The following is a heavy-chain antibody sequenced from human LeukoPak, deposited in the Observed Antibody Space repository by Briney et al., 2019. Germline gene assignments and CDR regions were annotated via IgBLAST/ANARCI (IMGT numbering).Heavy chain of an antibody. D-gene: IGHD3-22*01. V-gene: IGHV3-30*18. CDR3: AKDSTWKYYYDSSGYWAPNWFGP. CDR1: GFTFNSYG. CDR2: ISYDGSNK. Sequence: GGSLRLSCAASGFTFNSYGMHWVRQAPGKGLEWVAVISYDGSNKYYADSVKGRFTISRDNSKNTLYLQMNSLRAEDTAVYYCAKDSTWKYYYDSSGYWAPNWFGPWGQGTLVTVSS. J-gene: IGHJ5*02.